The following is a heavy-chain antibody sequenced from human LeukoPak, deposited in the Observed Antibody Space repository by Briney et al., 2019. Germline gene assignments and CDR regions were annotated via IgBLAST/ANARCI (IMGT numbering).Heavy chain of an antibody. CDR1: GFTFTNYA. D-gene: IGHD3-10*01. J-gene: IGHJ5*02. Sequence: GGSLRLSCAASGFTFTNYAMHWVRQAPGKGLEWVAVISYDGSNKYYADSVEGRFTISRDNSKNTLYLQMNSLRADDTAVYYCARTDYYGSPWGQGTLVTVSS. CDR3: ARTDYYGSP. V-gene: IGHV3-30*04. CDR2: ISYDGSNK.